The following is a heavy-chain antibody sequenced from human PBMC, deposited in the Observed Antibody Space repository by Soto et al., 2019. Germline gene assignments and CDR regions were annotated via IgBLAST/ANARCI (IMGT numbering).Heavy chain of an antibody. CDR2: IWYDGSNK. CDR3: ARERAPISGGSYDFDY. CDR1: GFTFSSYG. V-gene: IGHV3-33*01. J-gene: IGHJ4*02. D-gene: IGHD1-26*01. Sequence: GGSLRLSCAASGFTFSSYGMHWVRQAPGKGLEWVAVIWYDGSNKYYADSVKGRFTISRDNSKNTLYLQMNSLRAEDTAVYYCARERAPISGGSYDFDYWGQGTLVTVSS.